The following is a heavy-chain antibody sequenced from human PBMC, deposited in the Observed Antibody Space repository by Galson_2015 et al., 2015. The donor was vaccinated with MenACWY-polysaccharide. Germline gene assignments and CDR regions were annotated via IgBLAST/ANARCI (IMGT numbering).Heavy chain of an antibody. V-gene: IGHV4-59*08. Sequence: YSGSTNYNPSLKSRVTISVDTSKNQFSLKLSSVTAADTAVYYCARLGSGSYYDWFDPWGQGTLVTVSS. CDR3: ARLGSGSYYDWFDP. CDR2: YSGST. J-gene: IGHJ5*02. D-gene: IGHD3-10*02.